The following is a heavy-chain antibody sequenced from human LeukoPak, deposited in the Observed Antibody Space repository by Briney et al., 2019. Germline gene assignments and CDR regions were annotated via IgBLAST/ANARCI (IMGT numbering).Heavy chain of an antibody. CDR3: ARGHCSSTSCYPYNWFDP. V-gene: IGHV4-30-2*01. CDR2: IYHSGST. D-gene: IGHD2-2*01. CDR1: GGSIGSGGYS. Sequence: SQTLSLTCAVSGGSIGSGGYSWSWIRQPPGKGLEWIGYIYHSGSTYYNPSLKSRVTISVDRSKNQFSLKLSSVTAADTAVYYCARGHCSSTSCYPYNWFDPWGQGTLVTVSS. J-gene: IGHJ5*02.